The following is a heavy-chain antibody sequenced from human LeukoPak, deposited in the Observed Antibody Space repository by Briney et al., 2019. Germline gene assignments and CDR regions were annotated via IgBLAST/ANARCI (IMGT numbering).Heavy chain of an antibody. J-gene: IGHJ4*02. D-gene: IGHD1-26*01. V-gene: IGHV3-7*04. CDR2: IKQDGSEK. CDR3: VRGVSGSYCSD. Sequence: GGSLRLSFTASGFTLCTWQTRGPRQAPGKGLEWVANIKQDGSEKYYVDSVKGRFTISRDNAENSLYLQMNSLRVEYKALYYCVRGVSGSYCSDWGQGTLVTVSS. CDR1: GFTLCTWQ.